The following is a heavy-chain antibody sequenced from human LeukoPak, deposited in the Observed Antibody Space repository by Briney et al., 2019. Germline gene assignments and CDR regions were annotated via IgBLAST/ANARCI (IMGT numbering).Heavy chain of an antibody. CDR2: ISSFSSYI. V-gene: IGHV3-21*01. D-gene: IGHD2-2*01. Sequence: GGSLRLSCAAYGFTFSSYRMNWVRQAAGKGLEWVSSISSFSSYIYYANSVKGLFTISKDNAKNSLYLQMNSLRAEDTAVYYCTRYVAHSSTNLDYWGQGTLVTVSS. CDR1: GFTFSSYR. J-gene: IGHJ4*02. CDR3: TRYVAHSSTNLDY.